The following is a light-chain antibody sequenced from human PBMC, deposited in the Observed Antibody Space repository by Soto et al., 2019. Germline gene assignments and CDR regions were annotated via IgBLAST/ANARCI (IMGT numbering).Light chain of an antibody. CDR3: QQSYRPPHT. V-gene: IGKV1-39*01. J-gene: IGKJ2*01. CDR2: AAS. Sequence: DIQITQSPSSLSASVGDRVTITCRASQSISSYLNWYQLKPGKAPNLLIYAASSLQSGVPARFTGSGSGTDFTLTISSLQPEDFATYYCQQSYRPPHTFGQGTKVDIK. CDR1: QSISSY.